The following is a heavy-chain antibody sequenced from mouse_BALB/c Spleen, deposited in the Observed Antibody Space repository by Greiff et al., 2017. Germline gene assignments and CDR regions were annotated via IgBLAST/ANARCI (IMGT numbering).Heavy chain of an antibody. J-gene: IGHJ2*01. CDR3: ARNYYGYDYFDY. Sequence: QVHVKQSGPELVKPGASVRISCKASGYTFTSYYIHWVKQRPGQGLEWIGWIYPGNGNTKYNETFKGMATLTADKSSSTAYMQLSSLTSEDSAVYFCARNYYGYDYFDYWGQGTTLTVSS. V-gene: IGHV1S56*01. CDR2: IYPGNGNT. CDR1: GYTFTSYY. D-gene: IGHD1-2*01.